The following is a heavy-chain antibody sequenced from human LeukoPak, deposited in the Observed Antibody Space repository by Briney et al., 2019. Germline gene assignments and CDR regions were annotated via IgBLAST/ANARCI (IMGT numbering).Heavy chain of an antibody. Sequence: ASVKVSCKASGYTFTSYDINWVRQATGQGLEWMGWMNPNSGNTGYAQKFQGRVTMTRNTSISTAYMELSSLRSEDTAVYYCARAPKNFYYDSSGYGYYYYGMDVWGQGTTVTVSS. CDR1: GYTFTSYD. CDR2: MNPNSGNT. J-gene: IGHJ6*02. D-gene: IGHD3-22*01. V-gene: IGHV1-8*01. CDR3: ARAPKNFYYDSSGYGYYYYGMDV.